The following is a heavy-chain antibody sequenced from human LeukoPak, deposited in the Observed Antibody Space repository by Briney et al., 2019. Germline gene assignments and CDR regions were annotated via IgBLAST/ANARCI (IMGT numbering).Heavy chain of an antibody. V-gene: IGHV4-59*01. D-gene: IGHD3-3*01. CDR3: ARTPDYNFWSGYFPLDI. J-gene: IGHJ3*02. Sequence: SATLPLTCTVSGGSISGNYWSWYRQVPGKGLEWIGYIFYSGSTNYNPSLKSRVTISIDSSKNQISLKLTSVTAADTAVYYCARTPDYNFWSGYFPLDIWGQGTMVTVSS. CDR2: IFYSGST. CDR1: GGSISGNY.